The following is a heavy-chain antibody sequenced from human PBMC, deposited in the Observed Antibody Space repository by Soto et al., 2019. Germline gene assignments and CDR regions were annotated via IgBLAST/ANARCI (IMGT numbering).Heavy chain of an antibody. V-gene: IGHV1-18*01. CDR1: GYTFTNYG. CDR3: AALYYDFWSGFDY. D-gene: IGHD3-3*01. J-gene: IGHJ4*02. CDR2: ISAYNGNT. Sequence: ASVKVSCKASGYTFTNYGITWVRQAPGKGLEWMGWISAYNGNTHYTQRLQGRVTMTTGTSTDTAYMELRSLRSEDTAVYYCAALYYDFWSGFDYWGQGTLVTVSS.